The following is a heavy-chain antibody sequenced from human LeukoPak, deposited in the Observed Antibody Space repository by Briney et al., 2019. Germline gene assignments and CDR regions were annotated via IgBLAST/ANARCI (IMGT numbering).Heavy chain of an antibody. D-gene: IGHD3-10*01. V-gene: IGHV4-34*01. CDR1: TGSIRGDGYY. J-gene: IGHJ4*02. CDR2: INHSGST. Sequence: SQTLSLTCTVSTGSIRGDGYYWSWIRQPPGKGLEWIGEINHSGSTNYNPSLKSRVTISVNTSKNQFSLKLSSVTAADTAVYYCARRDGFGEPFDYWGQGTLVTVSS. CDR3: ARRDGFGEPFDY.